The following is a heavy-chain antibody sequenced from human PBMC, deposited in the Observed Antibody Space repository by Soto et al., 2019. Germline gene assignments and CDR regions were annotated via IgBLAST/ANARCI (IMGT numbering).Heavy chain of an antibody. V-gene: IGHV3-23*01. CDR3: VKDYIAVTGKGFFGS. D-gene: IGHD6-19*01. J-gene: IGHJ4*02. CDR2: ITGAGRTT. CDR1: GFTFSSFA. Sequence: VQLLESGGGLVPPGGSLRLSCAPSGFTFSSFAMGWVRQAPGKGLEWIPHITGAGRTTYADSVKGRFTISRDNFKNTLYLQMDSVRAEDTAVYYCVKDYIAVTGKGFFGSWGQGALVTVSS.